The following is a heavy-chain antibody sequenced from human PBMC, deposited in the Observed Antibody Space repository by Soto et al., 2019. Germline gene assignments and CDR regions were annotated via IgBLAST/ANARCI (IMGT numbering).Heavy chain of an antibody. V-gene: IGHV4-31*03. Sequence: SETLSLTCTVSGGSISSGGYYWSWIRQHPGKGLEWIGYIYYSGSTYYNPSLKSRVTISVDTSKNQFSLKLSSVTAADTAVYYCARAVGAVGTMRETGFDPWGQGTLVTVSS. CDR1: GGSISSGGYY. D-gene: IGHD6-13*01. CDR3: ARAVGAVGTMRETGFDP. J-gene: IGHJ5*02. CDR2: IYYSGST.